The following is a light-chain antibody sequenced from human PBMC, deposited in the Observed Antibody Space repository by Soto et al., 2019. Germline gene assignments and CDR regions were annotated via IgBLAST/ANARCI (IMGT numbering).Light chain of an antibody. CDR1: QSVSSN. Sequence: EIVMTQSPATLSVSPGERATLSCRASQSVSSNLAWYQQKPGQPPRLLIYGASTRATGIPARFSGSGSGKEFTLTISSLQSEDFAVYYCQQYNNWPRTFGQGTKVEIK. CDR2: GAS. J-gene: IGKJ1*01. CDR3: QQYNNWPRT. V-gene: IGKV3-15*01.